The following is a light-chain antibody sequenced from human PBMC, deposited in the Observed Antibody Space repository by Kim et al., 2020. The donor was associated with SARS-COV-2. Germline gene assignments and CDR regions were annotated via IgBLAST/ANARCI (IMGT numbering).Light chain of an antibody. V-gene: IGLV2-14*03. CDR3: SSYTSSNTRV. CDR2: DVT. Sequence: GQSITITCTGTSSDVGGYNSVTWYQQHPGKAHQLMIYDVTNRPSGVSNRFSGSKSGNAASLTISGLQAEDEADYYCSSYTSSNTRVLGGGTQLTVL. CDR1: SSDVGGYNS. J-gene: IGLJ3*02.